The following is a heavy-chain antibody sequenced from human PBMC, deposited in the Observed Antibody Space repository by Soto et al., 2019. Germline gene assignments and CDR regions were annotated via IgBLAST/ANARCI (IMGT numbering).Heavy chain of an antibody. CDR3: ARPPATTGVAFDI. J-gene: IGHJ3*02. CDR2: IYPGDSDT. CDR1: GYSFTSYW. D-gene: IGHD4-17*01. Sequence: PGESLKISCKGSGYSFTSYWIGWVRQMPGKGLEWMGIIYPGDSDTRYSPSFQGQVTISADKSISTAYLQWSSLKASDTAMYYCARPPATTGVAFDIWGQGTMVTVSS. V-gene: IGHV5-51*01.